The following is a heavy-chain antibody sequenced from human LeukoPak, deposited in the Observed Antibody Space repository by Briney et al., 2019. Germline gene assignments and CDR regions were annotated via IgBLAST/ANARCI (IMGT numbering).Heavy chain of an antibody. J-gene: IGHJ4*02. CDR3: AKIGGYYNY. CDR2: ISGSGDRT. Sequence: GGSLRLSRAASGFTVSSNYMSWVRQAPGKGLEWVSSISGSGDRTHYGDSVKGRFTISRDNSKNTLYLQMNSLRAEDTAVYYCAKIGGYYNYWGQGTLVTVSS. D-gene: IGHD1-26*01. V-gene: IGHV3-23*01. CDR1: GFTVSSNY.